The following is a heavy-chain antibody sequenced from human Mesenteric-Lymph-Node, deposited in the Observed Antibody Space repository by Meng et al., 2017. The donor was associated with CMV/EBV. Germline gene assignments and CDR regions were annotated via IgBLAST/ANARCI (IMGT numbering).Heavy chain of an antibody. V-gene: IGHV1-69*01. CDR3: ARDGDYYGSGGY. CDR2: IIPIFGTA. D-gene: IGHD3-10*01. J-gene: IGHJ4*02. Sequence: SCKPSGAPFSSYAIRWVRQAPGQGLDWLGGIIPIFGTANYAQTFQGRVTITADESTSTAYMELSSLRSEDTAVYYCARDGDYYGSGGYWGQGTLVTVSS. CDR1: GAPFSSYA.